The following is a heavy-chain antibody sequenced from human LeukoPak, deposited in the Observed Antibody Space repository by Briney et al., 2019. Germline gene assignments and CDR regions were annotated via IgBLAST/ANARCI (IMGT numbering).Heavy chain of an antibody. CDR1: GGSISSSNW. D-gene: IGHD5-18*01. CDR3: ARTYNYGNKDFDY. J-gene: IGHJ4*02. Sequence: KPSGTLSLTCAVSGGSISSSNWWSWVRQPPGKGLEWIGEIYHSGSTNYNPSLKSRVTISLDKSKNQFSLKLSSVTAADTAVYYCARTYNYGNKDFDYWGQGTLVTVSS. V-gene: IGHV4-4*02. CDR2: IYHSGST.